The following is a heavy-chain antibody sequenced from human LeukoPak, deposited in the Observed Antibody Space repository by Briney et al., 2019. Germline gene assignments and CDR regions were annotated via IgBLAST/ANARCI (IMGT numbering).Heavy chain of an antibody. CDR3: ASFQYYYDSSGYVVLDY. CDR1: GGSISSYY. CDR2: IYYSGST. Sequence: PSETLSLTCTVSGGSISSYYWSWIRQPPGKGLEWIGYIYYSGSTNYNPSLKSRVTISVDTSKNQFSLKLSSVTAADTAVYYCASFQYYYDSSGYVVLDYWGQGTLVTVSS. V-gene: IGHV4-59*12. J-gene: IGHJ4*02. D-gene: IGHD3-22*01.